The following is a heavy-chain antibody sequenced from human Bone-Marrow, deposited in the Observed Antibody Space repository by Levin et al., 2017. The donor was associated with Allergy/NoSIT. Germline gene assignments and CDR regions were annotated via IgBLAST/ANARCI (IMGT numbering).Heavy chain of an antibody. Sequence: GESLKISCKASEYTFTAYYFHWVRQAPGQGLEWMGWIKPNSGGTTYAPKFQGRVIMTADTSVSTAYMELSSLRSDDTAVYSGATSDVIMVTTSLDSWGQGTLVSVSS. V-gene: IGHV1-2*02. CDR1: EYTFTAYY. D-gene: IGHD2-21*02. J-gene: IGHJ5*01. CDR3: ATSDVIMVTTSLDS. CDR2: IKPNSGGT.